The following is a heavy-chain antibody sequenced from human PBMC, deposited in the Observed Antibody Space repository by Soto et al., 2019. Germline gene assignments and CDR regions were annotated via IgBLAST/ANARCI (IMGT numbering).Heavy chain of an antibody. D-gene: IGHD2-15*01. V-gene: IGHV5-51*01. CDR3: AKGEGCSGGSCYSYHYYRMAF. CDR1: GYSFTSYW. CDR2: IYPGDSDT. Sequence: GESLKISCKGSGYSFTSYWIGWVRQMPGKGLEWMGIIYPGDSDTRYSPSFQGQVTISADKSISTAYLQWSSLKASDTAMYYCAKGEGCSGGSCYSYHYYRMAFWGQGTTVTGSS. J-gene: IGHJ6*02.